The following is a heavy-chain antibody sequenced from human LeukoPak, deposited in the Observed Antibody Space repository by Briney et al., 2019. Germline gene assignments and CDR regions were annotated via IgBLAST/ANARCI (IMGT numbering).Heavy chain of an antibody. CDR1: GGSISSYY. V-gene: IGHV4-59*01. CDR3: ARELPYCSSTSCYDKGFFDY. D-gene: IGHD2-2*01. J-gene: IGHJ4*02. Sequence: SETLSLTCTVSGGSISSYYWSWIRQPPGEGLEWIGYIYYSGSTNYNPSLKSRVTISVDTSKNQFSLKLSSVTAADTAVYYCARELPYCSSTSCYDKGFFDYWGQGTLVTVSS. CDR2: IYYSGST.